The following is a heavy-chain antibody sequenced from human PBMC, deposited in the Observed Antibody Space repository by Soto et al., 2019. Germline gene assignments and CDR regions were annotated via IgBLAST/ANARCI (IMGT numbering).Heavy chain of an antibody. CDR3: ARMRGLGEISPYLDY. CDR1: GGSISDYQ. Sequence: QVQLQESGPGLVKPSETLSLTCSISGGSISDYQRNWIRQPPGKGLEWIGYIYYSGRTNYNPSLKSRLTISLETSTRQFSLRLRSVTAADTAVYYCARMRGLGEISPYLDYWGQGALVTVSS. J-gene: IGHJ4*02. V-gene: IGHV4-59*01. CDR2: IYYSGRT. D-gene: IGHD3-16*01.